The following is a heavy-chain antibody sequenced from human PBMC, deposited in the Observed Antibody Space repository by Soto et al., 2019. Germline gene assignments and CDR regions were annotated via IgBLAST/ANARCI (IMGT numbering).Heavy chain of an antibody. CDR3: ARTYDGSGPNSGGYGFDI. CDR2: IYYSGST. J-gene: IGHJ3*02. Sequence: QVQLQESGPGLVKPSETLSLSCSVSGGSISSYYWSWIRQPPGKGLERIAYIYYSGSTSYNPSLKSRVSISLDTSKNQFSLKLSYVTAADTDVYYCARTYDGSGPNSGGYGFDIWGQGTMVTVSS. CDR1: GGSISSYY. V-gene: IGHV4-59*01. D-gene: IGHD3-22*01.